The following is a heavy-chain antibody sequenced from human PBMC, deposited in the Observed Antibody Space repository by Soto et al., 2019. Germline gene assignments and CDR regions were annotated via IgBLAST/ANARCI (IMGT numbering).Heavy chain of an antibody. Sequence: PSEPLSLTCTVSGGSISNYFCNWIRQPAGKGLQWIGRIDNSGSTNYNPSLKSRITMSADTSRNQFSLKLNSVTAADTAVYYCATGGQDFWSGPFDYWGQGALVTVS. CDR2: IDNSGST. CDR3: ATGGQDFWSGPFDY. D-gene: IGHD3-3*01. J-gene: IGHJ4*02. V-gene: IGHV4-4*07. CDR1: GGSISNYF.